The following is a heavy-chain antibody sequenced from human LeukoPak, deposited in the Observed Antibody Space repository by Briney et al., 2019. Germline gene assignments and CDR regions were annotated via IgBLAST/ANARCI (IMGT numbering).Heavy chain of an antibody. CDR3: ARHRAAAIDY. D-gene: IGHD6-13*01. Sequence: PSETLSLTCTVSGSSISSGFFWGWIRQPPGKGLEWIGSIYFSGSTHYKPSLKSRVTISVDTSKNQFSLRLSSVTAADTAVYYCARHRAAAIDYWGQGTLVTVSS. CDR1: GSSISSGFF. J-gene: IGHJ4*02. CDR2: IYFSGST. V-gene: IGHV4-38-2*02.